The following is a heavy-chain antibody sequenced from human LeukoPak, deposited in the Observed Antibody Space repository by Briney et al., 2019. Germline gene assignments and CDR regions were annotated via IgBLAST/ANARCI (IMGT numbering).Heavy chain of an antibody. V-gene: IGHV3-74*01. CDR3: ARDPYSGSYGNYYYYFMDV. CDR2: INSDGSST. Sequence: GGSLRLSCAASGFTFSSYWMHWVRQAPGKGLVWVSRINSDGSSTSYADSVKGRFTISRNNAKNTLYLQMNSLRAEDTAVYYCARDPYSGSYGNYYYYFMDVWGKGTTVTISS. D-gene: IGHD1-26*01. J-gene: IGHJ6*03. CDR1: GFTFSSYW.